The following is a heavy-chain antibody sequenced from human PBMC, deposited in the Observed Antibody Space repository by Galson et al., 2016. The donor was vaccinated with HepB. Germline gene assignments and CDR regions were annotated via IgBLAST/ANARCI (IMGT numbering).Heavy chain of an antibody. D-gene: IGHD3/OR15-3a*01. CDR3: AREGGRGGLPYH. CDR2: VYSGGST. V-gene: IGHV3-53*01. Sequence: SLRLSCAASGFTDSTKYMSWVRQAPGKGLEWVAVVYSGGSTYYADSVKGRFTISSDNSKNTLALQMNSLRVEDTAVDYCAREGGRGGLPYHWGQGTLVSVSS. J-gene: IGHJ4*02. CDR1: GFTDSTKY.